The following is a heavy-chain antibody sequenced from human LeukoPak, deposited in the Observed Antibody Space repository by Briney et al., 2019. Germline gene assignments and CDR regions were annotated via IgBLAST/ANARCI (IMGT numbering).Heavy chain of an antibody. CDR3: AKDPGLGGDRDY. V-gene: IGHV3-30*02. J-gene: IGHJ4*02. Sequence: TGGSLRLSCKTSGFTFSRYGMHWFRQAPGKGLEWLTFIQYDGSNKYGDSMKGRFTMSRDNSKNTVYLQMKSLRAEDTAVYYCAKDPGLGGDRDYWGQGTLVTVSS. D-gene: IGHD2-21*01. CDR1: GFTFSRYG. CDR2: IQYDGSNK.